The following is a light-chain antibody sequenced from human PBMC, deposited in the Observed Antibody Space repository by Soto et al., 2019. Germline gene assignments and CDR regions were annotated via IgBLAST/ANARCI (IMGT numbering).Light chain of an antibody. Sequence: IEMTKSPSTLSASGGDRVIITCRASQNVERLMAWHQQKPGKAPKLLLSDVSTLERGVPSRFRGSCAATESTLTSSGLLPDDLATDYCQQYKDYVYTFGKGTKVESK. CDR3: QQYKDYVYT. J-gene: IGKJ2*01. CDR1: QNVERL. CDR2: DVS. V-gene: IGKV1-5*01.